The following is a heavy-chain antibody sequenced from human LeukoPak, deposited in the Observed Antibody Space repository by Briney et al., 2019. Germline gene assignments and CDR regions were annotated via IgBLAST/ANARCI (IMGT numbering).Heavy chain of an antibody. V-gene: IGHV3-30-3*01. D-gene: IGHD3-10*01. J-gene: IGHJ4*02. CDR3: SRGYYYGSGSPPGY. CDR1: GGSINSYY. Sequence: PSETLSLTCTVSGGSINSYYWSWIRQPPGKGLEWVAVMSDDGSNKYYADSVKGRFTISRDNSKNTLYLQMNSLRAEDTAVYYCSRGYYYGSGSPPGYWGQGALVTVSS. CDR2: MSDDGSNK.